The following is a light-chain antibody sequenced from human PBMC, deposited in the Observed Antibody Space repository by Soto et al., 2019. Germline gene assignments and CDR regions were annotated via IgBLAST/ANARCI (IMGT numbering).Light chain of an antibody. CDR1: NSDVGGYNY. J-gene: IGLJ2*01. CDR3: SSYTSSGTLVV. Sequence: QSVLTQPASVSGSPGQSITISCTGTNSDVGGYNYVSWYQQHPNKAPKLMIYDVSSRPSGVSNRFSGSKSGNMASLTISGLQAEDEADYYCSSYTSSGTLVVFGGGTKLTVL. CDR2: DVS. V-gene: IGLV2-14*01.